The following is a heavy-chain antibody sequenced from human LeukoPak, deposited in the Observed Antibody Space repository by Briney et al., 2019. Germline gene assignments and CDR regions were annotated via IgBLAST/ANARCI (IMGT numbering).Heavy chain of an antibody. CDR2: ISGSGGST. Sequence: GGSLRLSCAASGFTFSSYAMSWVRQAPGKGLEWVSAISGSGGSTYYADSVKGRFTISRDNSKNTLYLQMNSLRAEDTAMYYCSLMLRGMYYFDYWGQGTLVTVSS. D-gene: IGHD3-10*01. CDR3: SLMLRGMYYFDY. CDR1: GFTFSSYA. J-gene: IGHJ4*02. V-gene: IGHV3-23*01.